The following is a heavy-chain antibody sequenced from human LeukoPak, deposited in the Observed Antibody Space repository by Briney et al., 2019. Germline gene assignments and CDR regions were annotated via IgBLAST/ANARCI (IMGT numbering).Heavy chain of an antibody. Sequence: LSGGSLRLSCAASGFSFDDYTMHWVRHTPGKGLEWVSLINWEGSSTFYADSVKGRFTISRDNIKNSLYLQMNSLRIEDTGLYFCSRSGVVVVATRGNYMDVWGKGTTVTVSS. D-gene: IGHD2-21*01. CDR3: SRSGVVVVATRGNYMDV. J-gene: IGHJ6*03. CDR1: GFSFDDYT. CDR2: INWEGSST. V-gene: IGHV3-43*01.